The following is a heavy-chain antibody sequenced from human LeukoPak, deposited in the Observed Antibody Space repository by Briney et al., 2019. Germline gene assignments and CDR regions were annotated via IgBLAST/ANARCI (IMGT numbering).Heavy chain of an antibody. CDR3: ARCGSIFGVVTPTQYYYYYMDV. D-gene: IGHD3-3*01. J-gene: IGHJ6*03. Sequence: ASVKVSCKASGYTFTSYGISWVRQAPGQGLEWMGWISAYNGTTNYAQKLQGRVTMTTDTSTSTAYMELRSLRSDDTAVYYCARCGSIFGVVTPTQYYYYYMDVWGKGTTVTVSS. V-gene: IGHV1-18*01. CDR2: ISAYNGTT. CDR1: GYTFTSYG.